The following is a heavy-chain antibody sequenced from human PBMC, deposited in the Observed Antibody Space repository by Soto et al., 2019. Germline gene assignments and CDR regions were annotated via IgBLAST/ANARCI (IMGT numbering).Heavy chain of an antibody. D-gene: IGHD3-22*01. CDR3: AASRAYDSSDDSGFHYGMDV. V-gene: IGHV3-9*01. J-gene: IGHJ6*02. CDR2: LSWNGVTI. Sequence: EVQLVESGGDLVQPGRSLRLSCAASGFTFDDYAMHWVRQVPGKGLQWVSGLSWNGVTIGYAASVKGRFTISRDNAKKSLYLQMNGLRPDVTAFYCAASRAYDSSDDSGFHYGMDVWGLGTTVAVSS. CDR1: GFTFDDYA.